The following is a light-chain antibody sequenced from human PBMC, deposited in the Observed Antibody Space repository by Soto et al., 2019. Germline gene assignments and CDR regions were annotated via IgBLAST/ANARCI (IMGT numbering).Light chain of an antibody. J-gene: IGKJ1*01. V-gene: IGKV1-39*01. CDR3: QQSYISPWT. Sequence: DIQMTQSPLSLSASVGDRVTITCRASQRINSYLNWYQHKQGKAPKLLIYVGSNLQRGVPPRFTGSGSGTDFTLTISSLQPEDFAAYYCQQSYISPWTFGQGTNVEIK. CDR1: QRINSY. CDR2: VGS.